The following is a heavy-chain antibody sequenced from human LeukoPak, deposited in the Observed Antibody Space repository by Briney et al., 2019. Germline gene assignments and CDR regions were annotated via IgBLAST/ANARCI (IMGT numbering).Heavy chain of an antibody. V-gene: IGHV4-30-4*08. D-gene: IGHD3-22*01. J-gene: IGHJ4*02. Sequence: SQTLSLTCTVSGGSISSGGYYWSWIRQPPGKGLEWIGEINHSGSTNYNPSLKSRVTISVDTSKNQFSLKLSSVTAADTAVYYCARHGYYDSSGYYPNDYWGQGTLVTVSS. CDR1: GGSISSGGYY. CDR2: INHSGST. CDR3: ARHGYYDSSGYYPNDY.